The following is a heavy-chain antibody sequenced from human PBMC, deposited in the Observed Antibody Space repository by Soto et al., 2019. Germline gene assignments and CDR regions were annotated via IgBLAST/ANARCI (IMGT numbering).Heavy chain of an antibody. Sequence: SETLSLTCTVSGGSIRSTDYYWSWIRQAPGKGLEWIGYVYYTGSTYYNPSLMSRLTISVDTSKNQFSLKLTSVTAAETAVYYCVRTAREGAVAPHWFDRWGQGTQVTVSS. CDR3: VRTAREGAVAPHWFDR. V-gene: IGHV4-30-4*01. CDR2: VYYTGST. CDR1: GGSIRSTDYY. J-gene: IGHJ5*02. D-gene: IGHD2-21*02.